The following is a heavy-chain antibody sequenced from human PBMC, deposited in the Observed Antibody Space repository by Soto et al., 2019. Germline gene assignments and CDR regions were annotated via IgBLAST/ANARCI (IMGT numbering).Heavy chain of an antibody. Sequence: QVQLQEWGPGLVKPSETLSLTCTVSGGSISSYYWSWIRQPPGKGLEWIGYNFNNGSTKYNPSLKRRLSISVDTSKNQFSLKVTSVTAADTAVYYCATVDRITVFGVVIHEYFQHWGQGTLVTVSS. J-gene: IGHJ1*01. CDR2: NFNNGST. V-gene: IGHV4-59*01. CDR3: ATVDRITVFGVVIHEYFQH. D-gene: IGHD3-3*01. CDR1: GGSISSYY.